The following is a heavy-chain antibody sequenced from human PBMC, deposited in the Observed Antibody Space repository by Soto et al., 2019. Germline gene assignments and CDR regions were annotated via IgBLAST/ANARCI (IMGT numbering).Heavy chain of an antibody. CDR3: ARERQTSINSQGVWFGP. V-gene: IGHV4-31*03. Sequence: PSETLSLTSTVSGGSVSSGVYYWIWIRQYPAKGLEWIGNIFYSGTTSYNPSLKSRVAISIDTSKNQFSLKLSSVTAADTAVYYCARERQTSINSQGVWFGPWGQGTLVTVSS. J-gene: IGHJ5*02. D-gene: IGHD1-20*01. CDR2: IFYSGTT. CDR1: GGSVSSGVYY.